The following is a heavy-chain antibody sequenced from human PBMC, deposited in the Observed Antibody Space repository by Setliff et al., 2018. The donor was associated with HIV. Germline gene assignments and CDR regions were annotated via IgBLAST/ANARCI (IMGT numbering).Heavy chain of an antibody. Sequence: KASETLSLTCTVSGGSISSGSHYWSWIRQPAGKGLEWIGRIHSSGSTNYNPSLKSRVTTSVDTSKNQFTLKLKSVTAADTAVYYCARATYYYDSSGYYYKSYYFDYWGQGTLVTVSS. V-gene: IGHV4-61*02. CDR1: GGSISSGSHY. CDR3: ARATYYYDSSGYYYKSYYFDY. CDR2: IHSSGST. J-gene: IGHJ4*02. D-gene: IGHD3-22*01.